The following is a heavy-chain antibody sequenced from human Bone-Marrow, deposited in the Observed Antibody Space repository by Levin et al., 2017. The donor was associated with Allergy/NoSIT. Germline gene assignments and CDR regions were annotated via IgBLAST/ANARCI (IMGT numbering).Heavy chain of an antibody. CDR3: TRIYGSGSSYYYYYGMDV. D-gene: IGHD3-10*01. CDR1: GFTFGDYA. V-gene: IGHV3-49*03. J-gene: IGHJ6*02. CDR2: IRSKAYGGTT. Sequence: GESLKISCTASGFTFGDYAMSWFRQAPGKGLEWVGFIRSKAYGGTTEYAASVKGRFTISRDDSKSIAYLQMNSLKAEDTAVYYCTRIYGSGSSYYYYYGMDVWGQGTTVTVSS.